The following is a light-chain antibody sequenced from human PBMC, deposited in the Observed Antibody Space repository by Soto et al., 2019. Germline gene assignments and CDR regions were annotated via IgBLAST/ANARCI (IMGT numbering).Light chain of an antibody. CDR1: QSVSSY. CDR2: DAS. CDR3: QQRSNWPRT. V-gene: IGKV3-11*01. Sequence: EIEMTQSPATLSLAPGERVTLSCRASQSVSSYLAWYQQKPGQAPRLLIYDASNRATGIPARFSGSGSGTDFTLTISSLEPEDFAVYYCQQRSNWPRTFGQGTRLEIK. J-gene: IGKJ5*01.